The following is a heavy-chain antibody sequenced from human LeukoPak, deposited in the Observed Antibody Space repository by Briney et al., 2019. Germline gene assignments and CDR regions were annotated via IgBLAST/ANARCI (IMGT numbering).Heavy chain of an antibody. D-gene: IGHD3-10*01. CDR3: ARGPYGSGSYHWYFDL. J-gene: IGHJ2*01. CDR1: GFTFSTYS. V-gene: IGHV3-NL1*01. Sequence: QSGGSLRLSCAASGFTFSTYSMNWVRQAPGKGLEWVSVISDSGGSTYYGDSVKGRFTISRDNSKNTLYLQMNSLRAEDTAVYYCARGPYGSGSYHWYFDLWGRGTLVTVSS. CDR2: ISDSGGST.